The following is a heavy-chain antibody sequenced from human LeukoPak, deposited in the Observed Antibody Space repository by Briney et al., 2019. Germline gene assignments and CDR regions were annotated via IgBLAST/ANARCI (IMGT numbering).Heavy chain of an antibody. J-gene: IGHJ5*02. CDR1: GFVLSDYG. V-gene: IGHV3-30*02. Sequence: GGSLRLPCAASGFVLSDYGIHWVRQAPGKGLEWVAFVRNDGSNEYYVGSVKGRFTISRDKSKNTLYLQMNSLRAEDTAVYSCAKESDSGYHSEGPKTWGLGTLVTVSS. CDR2: VRNDGSNE. CDR3: AKESDSGYHSEGPKT. D-gene: IGHD5-12*01.